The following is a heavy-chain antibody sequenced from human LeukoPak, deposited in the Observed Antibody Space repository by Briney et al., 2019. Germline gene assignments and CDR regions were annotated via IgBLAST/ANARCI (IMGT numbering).Heavy chain of an antibody. J-gene: IGHJ4*02. V-gene: IGHV3-20*04. Sequence: PGGSLRLSCTASVFAFDVHGMSWVRQVPGKGLEWVSGINWSGGSTGYADPLRGRFTISRDNAKNSLYLQMDSLRAEDTALYYCARAPITSPFYFDYWGQGTLVTVSS. D-gene: IGHD2-2*01. CDR3: ARAPITSPFYFDY. CDR2: INWSGGST. CDR1: VFAFDVHG.